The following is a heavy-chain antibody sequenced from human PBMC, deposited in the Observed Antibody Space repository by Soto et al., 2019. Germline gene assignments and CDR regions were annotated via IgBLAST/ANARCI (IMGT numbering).Heavy chain of an antibody. CDR3: ARLEGLATISYYFDY. Sequence: PSETLSLTCSVSGDSINSDNYYWGWIRQPPGKGLGWIGSIYYRGNTYYNPSLKTRVTISLDKSKSQFSLKLNSVTAADSAVYFCARLEGLATISYYFDYWGQGTLVTVSS. CDR2: IYYRGNT. D-gene: IGHD3-9*01. CDR1: GDSINSDNYY. V-gene: IGHV4-39*01. J-gene: IGHJ4*02.